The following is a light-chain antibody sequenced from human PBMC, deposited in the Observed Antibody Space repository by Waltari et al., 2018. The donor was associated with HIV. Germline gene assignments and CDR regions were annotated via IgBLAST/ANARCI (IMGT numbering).Light chain of an antibody. Sequence: IVVTQSPVTLSVSPGESATLSCRASQRISSNLAWYQQRPGQAPRLLISGASTRATGIPARFSGSGSGTEFTLSISSLQSEDFAVYYCQQYNNWPRTFGQGTKVEIK. CDR1: QRISSN. V-gene: IGKV3-15*01. CDR2: GAS. J-gene: IGKJ1*01. CDR3: QQYNNWPRT.